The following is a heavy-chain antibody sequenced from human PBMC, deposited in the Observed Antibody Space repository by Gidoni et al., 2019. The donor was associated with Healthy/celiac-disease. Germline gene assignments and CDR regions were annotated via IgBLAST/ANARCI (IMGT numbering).Heavy chain of an antibody. V-gene: IGHV3-21*01. CDR3: ARDPWINWNYEHRGGFDY. J-gene: IGHJ4*02. Sequence: EVQLVESGGGRVKPGGSLRLSYAASGFTFSSYSMNWVRQAPGKGLEWVSSISSSSSYIYYADSVKGRFTISRDNAKNSLYLQMNSLRAEDTAVYYCARDPWINWNYEHRGGFDYWGQGTLVTVSS. CDR1: GFTFSSYS. CDR2: ISSSSSYI. D-gene: IGHD1-7*01.